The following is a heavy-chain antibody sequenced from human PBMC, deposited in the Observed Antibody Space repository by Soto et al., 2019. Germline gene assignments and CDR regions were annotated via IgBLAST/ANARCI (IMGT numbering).Heavy chain of an antibody. D-gene: IGHD3-3*01. J-gene: IGHJ6*02. CDR3: ARGGGGYDFWSGYYGDVAYYGMDV. V-gene: IGHV4-38-2*01. Sequence: SETLSLTCAVSGYSISSGYYWGWIRQPPGKGLEWIGCIYHSGSTYYNPSLKSRVTISVDTSKNQFSLKLSSVTAADTAVYYCARGGGGYDFWSGYYGDVAYYGMDVWGQGTTVTVSS. CDR2: IYHSGST. CDR1: GYSISSGYY.